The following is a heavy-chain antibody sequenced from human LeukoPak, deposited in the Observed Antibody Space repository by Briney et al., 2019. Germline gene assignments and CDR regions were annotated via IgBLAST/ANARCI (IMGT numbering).Heavy chain of an antibody. CDR3: TRGGIQVSGIDEIDH. CDR2: IGIYGDT. D-gene: IGHD6-19*01. Sequence: PGGSLRLSCAASGFTFTKYDMHWVRPATGGGLEWVSAIGIYGDTYYTGSVKGRFTISRENAKNSLYLQMDSLRAEDTAVYYCTRGGIQVSGIDEIDHWGQGTLVTVSS. J-gene: IGHJ4*02. V-gene: IGHV3-13*01. CDR1: GFTFTKYD.